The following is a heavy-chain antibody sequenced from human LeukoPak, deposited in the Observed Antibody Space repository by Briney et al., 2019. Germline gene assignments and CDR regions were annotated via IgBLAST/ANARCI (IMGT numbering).Heavy chain of an antibody. D-gene: IGHD4-17*01. CDR3: ATSNYGDVRGPRFDY. CDR2: FDPEDGET. CDR1: GYTLTELS. Sequence: ASVKVSCKVSGYTLTELSMQWVRQAPGKGLEWMGGFDPEDGETIYAQKFQGRVTMTEDTSTDTAYMELSSLRSEDTAVYYCATSNYGDVRGPRFDYWGQGTLVTVSS. V-gene: IGHV1-24*01. J-gene: IGHJ4*02.